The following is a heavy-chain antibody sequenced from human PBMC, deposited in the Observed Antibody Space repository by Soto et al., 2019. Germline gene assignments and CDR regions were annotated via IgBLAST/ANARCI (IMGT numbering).Heavy chain of an antibody. CDR1: GYTFTSYD. V-gene: IGHV1-8*01. CDR3: ARYRAVTPYYFDY. Sequence: QVPLVQSGAEVKKPGASVKVSCKASGYTFTSYDINWVRQATGQGLEWMGWMNPNSVNTGYAQKFQGRVTMTRNTSISTAYMELSSLRSEDTAVYYCARYRAVTPYYFDYWGQGTLVTVSS. J-gene: IGHJ4*02. D-gene: IGHD4-4*01. CDR2: MNPNSVNT.